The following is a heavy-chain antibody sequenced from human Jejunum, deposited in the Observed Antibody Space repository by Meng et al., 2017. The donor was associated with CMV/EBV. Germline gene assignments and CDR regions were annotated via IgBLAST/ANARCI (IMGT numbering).Heavy chain of an antibody. CDR3: AKDRGSSANAHDY. J-gene: IGHJ4*02. CDR1: GVTFDDYG. D-gene: IGHD6-13*01. CDR2: INWNGGTT. Sequence: SGVTFDDYGMSWVRQAPGKGLEWVSDINWNGGTTTYADSVKGRFTISRDNAKNSLYLQMNSLRAEDTAFYYCAKDRGSSANAHDYWGQGTLVTVSS. V-gene: IGHV3-20*03.